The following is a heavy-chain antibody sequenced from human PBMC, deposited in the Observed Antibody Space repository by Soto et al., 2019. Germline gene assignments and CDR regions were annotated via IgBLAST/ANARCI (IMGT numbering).Heavy chain of an antibody. J-gene: IGHJ4*02. CDR2: ISGSGGST. Sequence: GGSLRLSCAASGFTFSSYAMSWVRQAPGKGLEWVSAISGSGGSTYYADSVKGRFTISRDNSKNTLYLQMNSLRAEDTAVYYCAKLRRRGRYGSGSYYLPGGFDYWGQGTLVTVSS. CDR3: AKLRRRGRYGSGSYYLPGGFDY. V-gene: IGHV3-23*01. D-gene: IGHD3-10*01. CDR1: GFTFSSYA.